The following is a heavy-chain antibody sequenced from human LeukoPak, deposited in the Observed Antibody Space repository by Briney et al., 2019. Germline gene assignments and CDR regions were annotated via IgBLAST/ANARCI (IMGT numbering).Heavy chain of an antibody. Sequence: GGSLRLSCAASGFTFSSYEMNWVRQAPGKGLEWVSYISSSGSTIYYADSVKGRFTISRDNAKNSLYLQMNSLRAEDTAVYYCARDSSGWYFSYYYYGVDVWGQGTTVTVSS. CDR2: ISSSGSTI. CDR1: GFTFSSYE. CDR3: ARDSSGWYFSYYYYGVDV. V-gene: IGHV3-48*03. D-gene: IGHD6-19*01. J-gene: IGHJ6*02.